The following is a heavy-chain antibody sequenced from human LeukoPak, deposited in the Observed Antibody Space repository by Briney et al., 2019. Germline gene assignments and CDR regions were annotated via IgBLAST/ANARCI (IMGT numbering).Heavy chain of an antibody. CDR3: ARGRRAIFGVVITYQFDY. V-gene: IGHV4-4*02. CDR2: IYHSGST. D-gene: IGHD3-3*01. CDR1: GGSISSSNW. Sequence: SGTLSLTCAVSGGSISSSNWWSWVRQPPGKGLEWIGEIYHSGSTNYNPSLKSRVTISVDTSKNQFSLKLSSMTAADTAVYYCARGRRAIFGVVITYQFDYWGQGTLVTVSS. J-gene: IGHJ4*02.